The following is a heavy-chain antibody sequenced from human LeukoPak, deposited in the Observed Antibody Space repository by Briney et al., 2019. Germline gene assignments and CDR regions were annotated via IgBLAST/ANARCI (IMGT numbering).Heavy chain of an antibody. V-gene: IGHV1-2*02. J-gene: IGHJ4*02. CDR2: ISPNNGDT. Sequence: ASATVSCKPSGYTFTDSYIHWVRQAPGVGLQWMGWISPNNGDTKNAEDFQDRVTMTRDTSISTAYMELTGLTPDDTAVYYCVRSPIGASAYWGRGTLVTVSS. CDR3: VRSPIGASAY. CDR1: GYTFTDSY. D-gene: IGHD3-10*01.